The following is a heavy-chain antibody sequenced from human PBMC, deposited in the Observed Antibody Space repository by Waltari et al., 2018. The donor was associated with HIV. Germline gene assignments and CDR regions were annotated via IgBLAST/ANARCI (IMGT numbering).Heavy chain of an antibody. CDR3: ARAPTGSMYLDH. Sequence: EVQLMESGGGLVQPGRSLGLSCTGSGFSFGDYAGGGAREGPGKGLEWVSVMGSKGYGETTQDSASVKGRSTISRDDSKNIAYLQMISLRIEDTAVYYCARAPTGSMYLDHWGQGSLITVSA. V-gene: IGHV3-49*04. CDR2: MGSKGYGETT. CDR1: GFSFGDYA. D-gene: IGHD2-8*01. J-gene: IGHJ4*02.